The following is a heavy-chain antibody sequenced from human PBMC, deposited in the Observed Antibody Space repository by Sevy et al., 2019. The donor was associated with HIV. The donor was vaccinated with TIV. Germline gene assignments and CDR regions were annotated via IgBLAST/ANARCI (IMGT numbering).Heavy chain of an antibody. V-gene: IGHV3-33*06. Sequence: LSLTCAASGFTFSRNGMHWVRQAPGKGLEWVAGIFYDGNYKYYADSVKGRFSISRDNSENTRYVQMDSLRVEDTAVYYCAKESGSDWYFDYWGQGTLVTVSS. CDR1: GFTFSRNG. D-gene: IGHD2-21*01. J-gene: IGHJ4*02. CDR2: IFYDGNYK. CDR3: AKESGSDWYFDY.